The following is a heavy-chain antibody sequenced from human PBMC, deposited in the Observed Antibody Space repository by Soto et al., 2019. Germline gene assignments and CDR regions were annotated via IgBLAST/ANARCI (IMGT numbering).Heavy chain of an antibody. CDR1: GFTFSNYA. D-gene: IGHD6-19*01. V-gene: IGHV3-30-3*01. CDR3: ARDSTPEVAGTMGADY. Sequence: PGGSLRLSCAASGFTFSNYAMHWVRQAPGKGLEWVAVISYDGSNKYNADSVKGRFTISRDNSKNTLYVQMNSLRGDDAAIYYCARDSTPEVAGTMGADYWGQGTLVTVPQ. J-gene: IGHJ4*02. CDR2: ISYDGSNK.